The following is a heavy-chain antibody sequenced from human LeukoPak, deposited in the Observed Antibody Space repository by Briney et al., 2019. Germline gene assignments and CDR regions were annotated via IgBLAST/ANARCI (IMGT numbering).Heavy chain of an antibody. CDR1: GGSISSYY. CDR2: IYNSGST. J-gene: IGHJ6*03. D-gene: IGHD2-2*01. V-gene: IGHV4-59*01. Sequence: SETLSLTCTVSGGSISSYYWNWIRQPPGKGLEWIGYIYNSGSTNNNPSLKSRVTISVDTSKKQFSLKLSSVTAADTAVYYCARVVDCSSTSCYAESYMDVWGKGTTVTISS. CDR3: ARVVDCSSTSCYAESYMDV.